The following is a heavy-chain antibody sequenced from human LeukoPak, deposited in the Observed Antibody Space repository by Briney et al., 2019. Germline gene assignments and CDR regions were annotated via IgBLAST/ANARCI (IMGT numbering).Heavy chain of an antibody. CDR1: GSSFSTYW. CDR3: ARHRSLALYDSGGYSPAGFDP. Sequence: GESLNTSGKGPGSSFSTYWIGGGRPMPGKGLEWMWIIYPSESDTRASPPFQGQVTISADKPISTAYLQWRSLKASDTAMYYCARHRSLALYDSGGYSPAGFDPGGERTLVTVSS. CDR2: IYPSESDT. J-gene: IGHJ5*02. V-gene: IGHV5-51*01. D-gene: IGHD3-22*01.